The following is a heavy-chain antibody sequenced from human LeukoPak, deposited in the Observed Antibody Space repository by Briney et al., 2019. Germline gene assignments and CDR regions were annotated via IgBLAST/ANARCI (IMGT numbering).Heavy chain of an antibody. J-gene: IGHJ4*02. CDR1: GFTFSSYW. D-gene: IGHD6-19*01. Sequence: GGSLRLSCAASGFTFSSYWMSWVRQAPGKGLEWVAFIRYDGSNKYYADSAKGRFTISRDSSKNTLYLQMNSLRAEDTAVYYCAKGAGSAWTCDYWGQGTLVSVSS. V-gene: IGHV3-30*02. CDR3: AKGAGSAWTCDY. CDR2: IRYDGSNK.